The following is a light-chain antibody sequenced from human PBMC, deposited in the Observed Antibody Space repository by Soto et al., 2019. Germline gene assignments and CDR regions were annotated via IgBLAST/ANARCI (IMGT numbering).Light chain of an antibody. Sequence: QSVLTQPPSASGTLGQRVTISCSGSISNIGNYFVYWYQHVPGTAPKLLMHHNNQRPSGVPDRFSGSKSGTSASLAISGLWSEDEADYYCAAWDDSLSGPVFGGGTKMTVL. V-gene: IGLV1-47*02. CDR1: ISNIGNYF. CDR3: AAWDDSLSGPV. CDR2: HNN. J-gene: IGLJ3*02.